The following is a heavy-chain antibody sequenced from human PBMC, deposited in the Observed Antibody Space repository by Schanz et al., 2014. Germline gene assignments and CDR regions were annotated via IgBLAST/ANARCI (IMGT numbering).Heavy chain of an antibody. D-gene: IGHD2-21*02. V-gene: IGHV3-74*02. Sequence: VHLVESGGGVVQPGTSLRLSCAASGFTFRGHAMHWVRQAPGKGLVWVSHINSDGTTTTYADSVKGRFTISRDNAKNSLYLQMNSLRAEDTAVYYCARPSDSSWYMDVWGKGTTVTVSS. CDR3: ARPSDSSWYMDV. CDR1: GFTFRGHA. CDR2: INSDGTTT. J-gene: IGHJ6*03.